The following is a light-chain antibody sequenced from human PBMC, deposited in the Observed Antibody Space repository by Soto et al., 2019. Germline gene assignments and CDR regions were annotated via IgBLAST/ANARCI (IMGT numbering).Light chain of an antibody. CDR2: DAS. CDR3: QQRSNWPPLT. J-gene: IGKJ4*01. CDR1: RRLSSS. V-gene: IGKV3-11*01. Sequence: ILLTKFPAPLLFFPGERPPLSCRASRRLSSSLAGYKQKPGQPPRLLIYDASNRATGIPARFSGSGSGTDFTLTISSLEPEDFAVYYCQQRSNWPPLTFGGGTKVEIK.